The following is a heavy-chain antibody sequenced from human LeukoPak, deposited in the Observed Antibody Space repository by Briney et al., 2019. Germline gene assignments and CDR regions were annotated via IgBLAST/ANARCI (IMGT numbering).Heavy chain of an antibody. Sequence: SQTLSLTCTVSGGSISSGGYYWTWIRQHPGKGLEWIGNIYYSVSTSYNPSLKSRVIISVDTSKNQFSLNLRSVTAADTAVYYCARFVSLTDAFDIWGQGTMVTVSS. CDR3: ARFVSLTDAFDI. D-gene: IGHD5/OR15-5a*01. J-gene: IGHJ3*02. CDR1: GGSISSGGYY. CDR2: IYYSVST. V-gene: IGHV4-31*03.